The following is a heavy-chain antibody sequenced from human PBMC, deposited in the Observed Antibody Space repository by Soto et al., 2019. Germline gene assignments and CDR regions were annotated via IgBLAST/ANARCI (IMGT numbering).Heavy chain of an antibody. J-gene: IGHJ6*02. CDR3: ARDTDSSSWYGNYYYGMDF. Sequence: SATLSLTCTVSGGSVSSGSYYWSWIRQPPGKGLEWIGYIYYSGSTNYNPSLKSRVTISVDTSKNQFSLKLSSVTAADTAVYYCARDTDSSSWYGNYYYGMDFWGQGTTVTVSS. CDR2: IYYSGST. CDR1: GGSVSSGSYY. D-gene: IGHD6-13*01. V-gene: IGHV4-61*01.